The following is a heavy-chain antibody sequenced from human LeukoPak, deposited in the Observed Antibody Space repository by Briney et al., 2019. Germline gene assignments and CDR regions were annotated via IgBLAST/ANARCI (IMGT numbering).Heavy chain of an antibody. V-gene: IGHV1-3*03. D-gene: IGHD1-26*01. CDR1: GYTFTSYA. J-gene: IGHJ6*03. CDR2: INVDSGNT. Sequence: ASVKVSCKASGYTFTSYAMHWVRQAPGQRLEWMAWINVDSGNTKYSQEFQGRVTITRDTSASTAYMELSSLRSEDMAVYYCARGKWELPSYYYYYYMDVWGKGTTVTISS. CDR3: ARGKWELPSYYYYYYMDV.